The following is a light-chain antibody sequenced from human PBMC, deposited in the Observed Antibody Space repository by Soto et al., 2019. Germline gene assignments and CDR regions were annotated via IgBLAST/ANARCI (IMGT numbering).Light chain of an antibody. CDR1: QDIKNE. Sequence: AIQMTQSPSSLSASVGDRVTITCRASQDIKNELGWYQQKPGKAPKLLIYAASSLQSGVPSRFSGSGSGTDFTLTIGSLQPEDFATYYCLQDYNYPWTFGQGTKVEIK. CDR3: LQDYNYPWT. V-gene: IGKV1-6*01. J-gene: IGKJ1*01. CDR2: AAS.